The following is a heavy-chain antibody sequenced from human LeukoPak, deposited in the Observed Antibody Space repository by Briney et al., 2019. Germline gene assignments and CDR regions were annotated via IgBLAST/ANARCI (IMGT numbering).Heavy chain of an antibody. V-gene: IGHV1-69*13. CDR3: ARGLKYSSLDYFDY. Sequence: ASVKVSCKASGGTFSNYAISWVRQAPGQGLEWMGGIIPIFGTANYAQKFQGRVTITADESTSTAYMELSSLRSEDTAVYYCARGLKYSSLDYFDYWGQGTLVTVSS. J-gene: IGHJ4*02. CDR2: IIPIFGTA. D-gene: IGHD3-22*01. CDR1: GGTFSNYA.